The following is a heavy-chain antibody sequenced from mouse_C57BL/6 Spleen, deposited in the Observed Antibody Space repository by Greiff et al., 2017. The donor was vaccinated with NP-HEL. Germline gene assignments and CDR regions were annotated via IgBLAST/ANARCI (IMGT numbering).Heavy chain of an antibody. J-gene: IGHJ3*01. D-gene: IGHD2-3*01. CDR2: IYPGSGST. CDR3: ARSDYDGYPFAY. V-gene: IGHV1-55*01. CDR1: GYTFTSYW. Sequence: VQLQQPGAELVKPGASVKMSCKASGYTFTSYWITWVKQRPGQGLEWIGDIYPGSGSTNYNEKFKSKATLTVDTASSTAYMQLSSLTSEDSAVYYCARSDYDGYPFAYWGQVTLVTVSA.